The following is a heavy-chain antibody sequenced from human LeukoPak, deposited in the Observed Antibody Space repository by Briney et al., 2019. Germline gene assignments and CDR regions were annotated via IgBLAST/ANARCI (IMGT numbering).Heavy chain of an antibody. CDR1: GFTFSSYG. Sequence: GRSLRLSCAASGFTFSSYGMHWVRQAPGEGLEWVAVTSYDGSNKYYADSVKGRFTISRDNSENTLYLQMNSLRTEDTAVYYCARVGSGRYYTPFDSWGQGILVTVSS. J-gene: IGHJ4*02. V-gene: IGHV3-30*19. D-gene: IGHD1-26*01. CDR2: TSYDGSNK. CDR3: ARVGSGRYYTPFDS.